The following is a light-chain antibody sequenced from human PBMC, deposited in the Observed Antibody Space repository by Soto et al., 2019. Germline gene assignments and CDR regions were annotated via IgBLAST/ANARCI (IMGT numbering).Light chain of an antibody. V-gene: IGKV4-1*01. CDR3: QQYYSTPPT. J-gene: IGKJ4*01. Sequence: DILMSQSPDSLAVSLGERATINCKSSQRVLYSSNNKNYLAWYQQKPGQPPKLLIYRASTRESGVPDRFSGSGSGTDFTLTISSLQAEDVAVYYCQQYYSTPPTFGGGTKVDIK. CDR1: QRVLYSSNNKNY. CDR2: RAS.